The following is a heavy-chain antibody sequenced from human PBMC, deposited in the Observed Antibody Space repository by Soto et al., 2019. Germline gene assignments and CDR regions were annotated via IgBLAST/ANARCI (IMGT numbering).Heavy chain of an antibody. CDR1: GGSFSGYY. Sequence: QVQLQQWGAGLLKPSETLSLTCAVYGGSFSGYYWTWFRQPPGKGLEWIGEISPSGTTKYIPSLKSRVTISADTSKHQFSLKVTSGTAADTAGYYCVTSLWFGTQPEIWGQGALVTVSS. J-gene: IGHJ4*02. CDR2: ISPSGTT. D-gene: IGHD3-10*01. CDR3: VTSLWFGTQPEI. V-gene: IGHV4-34*01.